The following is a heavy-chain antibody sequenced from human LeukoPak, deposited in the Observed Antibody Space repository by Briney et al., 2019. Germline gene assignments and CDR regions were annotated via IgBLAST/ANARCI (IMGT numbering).Heavy chain of an antibody. Sequence: GESLRLSCAASGFTFSSYGMHWVRQAPGKGLEWVAVIWYDGSNKYYADSVKGRFTISRDNSKNTLYLQMNSLRAEDTAVYYCAKDSESSGSYFLDAFDIWGQGTMVTVSS. J-gene: IGHJ3*02. V-gene: IGHV3-33*06. CDR1: GFTFSSYG. CDR2: IWYDGSNK. CDR3: AKDSESSGSYFLDAFDI. D-gene: IGHD1-26*01.